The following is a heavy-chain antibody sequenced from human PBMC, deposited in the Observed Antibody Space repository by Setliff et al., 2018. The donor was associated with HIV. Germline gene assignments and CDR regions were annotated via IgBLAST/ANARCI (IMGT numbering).Heavy chain of an antibody. CDR2: IYYSGST. J-gene: IGHJ6*03. CDR3: ARGGSSGWERGLGYYYYYYMDV. Sequence: SETLSLTCTVSGGSISSYYWSWIRQPPGKGLEWIGYIYYSGSTNYNPSLKSRVTISVDTSKNQFSLKLSYVTAADTAVYYCARGGSSGWERGLGYYYYYYMDVWGKGTTVTV. V-gene: IGHV4-59*01. CDR1: GGSISSYY. D-gene: IGHD6-19*01.